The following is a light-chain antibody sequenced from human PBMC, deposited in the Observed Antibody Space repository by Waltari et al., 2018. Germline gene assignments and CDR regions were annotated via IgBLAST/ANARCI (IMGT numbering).Light chain of an antibody. CDR1: SSDVGVYNS. Sequence: QSALTQPASVSGSPGQSIAISCTGTSSDVGVYNSVSWYQQHPGKAPKLMIYEVSNRPPGWSNRFSGSKSGITASLIISGLQAEDEADYYCCSYTTSSVSSYVFGTGTKVTVL. J-gene: IGLJ1*01. CDR2: EVS. V-gene: IGLV2-14*01. CDR3: CSYTTSSVSSYV.